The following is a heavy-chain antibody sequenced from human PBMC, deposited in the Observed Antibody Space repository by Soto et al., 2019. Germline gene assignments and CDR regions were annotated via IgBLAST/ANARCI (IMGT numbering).Heavy chain of an antibody. CDR1: GFTFTNYW. V-gene: IGHV3-74*01. D-gene: IGHD5-18*01. CDR3: AKDLVDTAMVPGYYGMDV. J-gene: IGHJ6*02. CDR2: IDGVGTGT. Sequence: PGGALRLSCAASGFTFTNYWMHWVREVPGKGLVWVSRIDGVGTGTSYSDSVRGRFTISRDNAENTLYLQMNSLRAEDTAVYYCAKDLVDTAMVPGYYGMDVWGQGTTVTVSS.